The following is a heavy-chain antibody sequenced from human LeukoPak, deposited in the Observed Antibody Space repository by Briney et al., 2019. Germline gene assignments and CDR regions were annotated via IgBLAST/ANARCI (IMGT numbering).Heavy chain of an antibody. CDR3: AREDWGPRFDP. D-gene: IGHD7-27*01. Sequence: GGSLRLSCAASGFTSTSYWMTWVRPAPGKGLHWVANIYHDGTDKNYADSVKGRFTISRDNAKRSVFLQMNSLRAEDTGLYYCAREDWGPRFDPRGQGTLVTVSS. J-gene: IGHJ5*02. CDR1: GFTSTSYW. CDR2: IYHDGTDK. V-gene: IGHV3-7*05.